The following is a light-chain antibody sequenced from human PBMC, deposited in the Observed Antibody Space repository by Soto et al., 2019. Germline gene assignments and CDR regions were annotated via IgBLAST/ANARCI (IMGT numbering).Light chain of an antibody. CDR1: QFVSSR. J-gene: IGKJ1*01. CDR2: DTS. V-gene: IGKV3D-15*01. Sequence: EIVATQSPATLSASPGERVTLSCRASQFVSSRLAWYQQRPGQVPRLLIYDTSTRAPGISARFSGSGSGTEFTLTIRSLQSEDLAVYYCQEYIQWPPGMVGPGNKVDIK. CDR3: QEYIQWPPGM.